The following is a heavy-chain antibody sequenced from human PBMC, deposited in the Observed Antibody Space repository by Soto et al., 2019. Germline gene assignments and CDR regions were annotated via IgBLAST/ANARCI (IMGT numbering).Heavy chain of an antibody. J-gene: IGHJ5*02. CDR3: AREYQFKWFDP. Sequence: PSETLSLTCAVSGGSISSGGYSWSWIRQPPGKGLEWIGYIYHSGSTYYNPSLKSRVTISVDRSKNQFSLKLGSVTAADTAVYYCAREYQFKWFDPWGQGTLVTVSS. CDR2: IYHSGST. V-gene: IGHV4-30-2*01. D-gene: IGHD2-2*01. CDR1: GGSISSGGYS.